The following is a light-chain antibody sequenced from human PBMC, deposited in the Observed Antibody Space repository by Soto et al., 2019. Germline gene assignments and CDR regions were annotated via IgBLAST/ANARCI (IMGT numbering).Light chain of an antibody. J-gene: IGLJ2*01. CDR3: ASYTTINTVL. Sequence: QSALTQPASVSGSPGQSITISCSGTNSDVGGTKYVSWYQQHPGKAPKLIIYSVTNRPLGVSDRFSGSKSGNTASLTISGLQAEDEADFSCASYTTINTVLFGRGTKVTVL. CDR2: SVT. V-gene: IGLV2-14*03. CDR1: NSDVGGTKY.